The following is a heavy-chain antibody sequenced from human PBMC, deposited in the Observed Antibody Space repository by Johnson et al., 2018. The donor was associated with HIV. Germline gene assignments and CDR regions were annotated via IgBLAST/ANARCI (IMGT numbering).Heavy chain of an antibody. V-gene: IGHV3-64*07. CDR1: GFTFSSYA. CDR2: ITNGGST. Sequence: VQLVESGGGVVQPGRSLRLSCAASGFTFSSYAMHWVRQAPGKGLEYVSGITNGGSTYSADSVKGRFTISRDNSRITLYLQMGSLRPEDMAVYYCARASALDIWGQGKLVTVSS. CDR3: ARASALDI. J-gene: IGHJ3*02.